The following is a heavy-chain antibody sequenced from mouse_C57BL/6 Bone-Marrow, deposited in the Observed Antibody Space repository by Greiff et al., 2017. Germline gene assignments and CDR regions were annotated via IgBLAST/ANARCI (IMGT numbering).Heavy chain of an antibody. D-gene: IGHD2-4*01. CDR2: IYIGNGYT. Sequence: EVKLVESGAELVGPGSSVKMSCKTSGYTFTSYGIHWVKQRPGQGLEWIGYIYIGNGYTEYNEKFKGKATLTSDPSSSAAYMQLSSLTSEDSAIYFCARGIYYDYDEGGYYAMDYWGQGTSVTVSS. CDR1: GYTFTSYG. CDR3: ARGIYYDYDEGGYYAMDY. V-gene: IGHV1-58*01. J-gene: IGHJ4*01.